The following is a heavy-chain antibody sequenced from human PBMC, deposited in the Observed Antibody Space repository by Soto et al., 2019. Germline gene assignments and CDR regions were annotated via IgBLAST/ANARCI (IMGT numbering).Heavy chain of an antibody. CDR2: ISNDGNRK. CDR1: GFSFSSYV. D-gene: IGHD6-6*01. J-gene: IGHJ3*02. CDR3: AKDRRQLSALDM. Sequence: GESLRLFCAASGFSFSSYVMHWVRQAPGRGLEWVTVISNDGNRKYYGESVKGRFSVSRDNDKDTLYLQMNGLRPEDTGVYYCAKDRRQLSALDMWGQGTTVTVSS. V-gene: IGHV3-30*18.